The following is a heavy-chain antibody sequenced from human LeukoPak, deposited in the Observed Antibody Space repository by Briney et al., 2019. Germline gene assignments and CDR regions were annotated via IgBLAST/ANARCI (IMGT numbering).Heavy chain of an antibody. J-gene: IGHJ5*02. D-gene: IGHD7-27*01. CDR2: ISNSGDTR. CDR1: GFTFSDYY. Sequence: GGPLRLSCAASGFTFSDYYMSWIRQAPGKGLEWLAYISNSGDTRKYADSVTGRFTISRDNAKNSVFLQMNSLRAEDSGVYYCARDVRGRTPLKLGMKWFDPWGQGTRVTVSS. CDR3: ARDVRGRTPLKLGMKWFDP. V-gene: IGHV3-11*01.